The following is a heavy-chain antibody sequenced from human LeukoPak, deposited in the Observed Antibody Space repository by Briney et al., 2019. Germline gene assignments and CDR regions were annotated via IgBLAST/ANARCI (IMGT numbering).Heavy chain of an antibody. J-gene: IGHJ5*02. Sequence: SETLSLTCTVSGGSISNYYWSWIRQPPGKGLEFIGYIYYTGRTDYNPSLESRVTMSVDTSKNHFSLKLTSVTAADTAVYFCARGDYSDSQRFDPWGQGILVTVSS. D-gene: IGHD3-22*01. CDR2: IYYTGRT. CDR1: GGSISNYY. V-gene: IGHV4-59*01. CDR3: ARGDYSDSQRFDP.